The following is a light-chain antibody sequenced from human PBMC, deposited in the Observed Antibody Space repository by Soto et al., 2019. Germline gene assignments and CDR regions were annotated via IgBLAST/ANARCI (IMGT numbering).Light chain of an antibody. V-gene: IGLV2-14*03. CDR2: DVS. Sequence: QSALTQPASVSAPPGQSITISCTGTSSEVADYNFVSWYQQHPGKAPRLIIYDVSYRPSGVSNRFSGSKSGNTAFLTISGLQAEDEADYFCSSYPSTNIVLFGGGTKLTVL. J-gene: IGLJ2*01. CDR3: SSYPSTNIVL. CDR1: SSEVADYNF.